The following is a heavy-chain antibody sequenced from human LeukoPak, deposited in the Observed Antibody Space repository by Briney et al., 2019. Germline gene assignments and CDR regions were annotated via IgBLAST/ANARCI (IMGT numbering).Heavy chain of an antibody. V-gene: IGHV4-34*01. D-gene: IGHD5-18*01. CDR1: GGSFSGYY. J-gene: IGHJ4*02. CDR2: IYHNGNT. Sequence: SETLSLTCAVYGGSFSGYYWSWIRQPPGKGLEWIGYIYHNGNTYYSPSLKSRVTISVDRSKIQLSLKLSSVTAADTATYYCASGGYSYGFDYWGQGTLVTVSS. CDR3: ASGGYSYGFDY.